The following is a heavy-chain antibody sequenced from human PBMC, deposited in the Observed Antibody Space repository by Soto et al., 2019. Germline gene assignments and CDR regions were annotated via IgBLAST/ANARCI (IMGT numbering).Heavy chain of an antibody. D-gene: IGHD3-16*02. J-gene: IGHJ4*02. CDR3: ARRSYISESYPTREPTPRLDQ. V-gene: IGHV4-34*01. CDR1: GGSFSAYH. Sequence: SETLSLTCAVYGGSFSAYHWGWIRQPPGKGLEWIGEINHRGSTNYNPSLKSRVTIAVDTSKNHFFLRLTSVSAADTAVYYCARRSYISESYPTREPTPRLDQWGQGTLVTVSS. CDR2: INHRGST.